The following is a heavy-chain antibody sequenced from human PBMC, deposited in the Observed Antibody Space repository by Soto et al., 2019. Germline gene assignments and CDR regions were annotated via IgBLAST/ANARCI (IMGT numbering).Heavy chain of an antibody. CDR3: ANSRGGTFLGYHGMDI. CDR1: GGTFSSRA. D-gene: IGHD3-16*01. Sequence: SVKVSCKASGGTFSSRAISWVRQAPGQGLEWMGGIIPVFGRVNYAEKFQDRVTITADESTGTVYMELSSLRSEDTALYYCANSRGGTFLGYHGMDIWGQGTTVTVSS. J-gene: IGHJ6*02. CDR2: IIPVFGRV. V-gene: IGHV1-69*13.